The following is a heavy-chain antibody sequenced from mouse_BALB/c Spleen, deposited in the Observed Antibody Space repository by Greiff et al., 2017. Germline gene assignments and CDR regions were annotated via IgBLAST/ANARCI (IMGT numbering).Heavy chain of an antibody. V-gene: IGHV5-6-3*01. CDR3: ARDYYRYDGFAY. CDR2: INSNGGST. D-gene: IGHD2-14*01. CDR1: GFTFSSYG. J-gene: IGHJ3*01. Sequence: EGMLVESGGGLVQPGGSLKLSCAASGFTFSSYGMSWVRQTPDKRLELVATINSNGGSTYYPDSVKGRFTISRDNAKNTLYLQMSSLKSEDTAMYYCARDYYRYDGFAYWGQGTLVTVSA.